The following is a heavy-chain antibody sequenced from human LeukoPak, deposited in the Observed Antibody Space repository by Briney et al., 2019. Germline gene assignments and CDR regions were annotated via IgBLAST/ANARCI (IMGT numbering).Heavy chain of an antibody. CDR3: AKFTGYSSRWYPLDY. V-gene: IGHV3-53*01. J-gene: IGHJ4*02. CDR2: IYSGGST. Sequence: GGSLRLSCAASGFTFSSNYMSWVRQAPGKGLEWVSVIYSGGSTYYADSVKGRFTISRDNSKNTLYLQMNSLRAEDTAVYYCAKFTGYSSRWYPLDYWGQGTLVTVSS. CDR1: GFTFSSNY. D-gene: IGHD6-13*01.